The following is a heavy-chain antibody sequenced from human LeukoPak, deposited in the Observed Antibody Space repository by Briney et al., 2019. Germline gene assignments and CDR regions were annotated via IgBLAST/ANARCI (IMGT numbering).Heavy chain of an antibody. CDR3: AKGSKAVLFTRDHYMDV. CDR1: GFTFSSCD. J-gene: IGHJ6*03. V-gene: IGHV3-30*02. D-gene: IGHD6-19*01. Sequence: GGSLRLSCAASGFTFSSCDIHWVRQAPGKGLEWVAFIRYDGSNKYYADSVRGRFTISRDNSKNTLYLQMNSLRAEDTAVYFCAKGSKAVLFTRDHYMDVWGKGTTVTISS. CDR2: IRYDGSNK.